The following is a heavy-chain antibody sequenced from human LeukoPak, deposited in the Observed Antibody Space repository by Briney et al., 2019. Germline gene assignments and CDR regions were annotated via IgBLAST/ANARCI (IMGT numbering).Heavy chain of an antibody. CDR1: GFTLSNYA. J-gene: IGHJ3*02. CDR3: AKLDYYDSRAFHI. V-gene: IGHV3-23*01. D-gene: IGHD3-22*01. Sequence: PGGSLRLSCAVSGFTLSNYAMNWVRQAPGKGLEWVSAISGSGGSTYYADSVKGRFTISSDNSRNTLSLQLNSLRAEDTAVYYCAKLDYYDSRAFHIWGQGTMVTLSS. CDR2: ISGSGGST.